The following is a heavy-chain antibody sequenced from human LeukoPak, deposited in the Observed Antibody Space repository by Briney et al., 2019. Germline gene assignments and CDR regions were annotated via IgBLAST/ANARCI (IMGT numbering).Heavy chain of an antibody. Sequence: GGSLRLSCAPSVFTFSSYGMHWVRQAPGKGVEWVAVIWYDGSNKYYADSVKGRFTITRDNSKNTLYLQMNSLRAEDTAVYYCARDVSYSYIDYWGQGTLVTVSS. J-gene: IGHJ4*02. D-gene: IGHD5-18*01. V-gene: IGHV3-33*01. CDR1: VFTFSSYG. CDR3: ARDVSYSYIDY. CDR2: IWYDGSNK.